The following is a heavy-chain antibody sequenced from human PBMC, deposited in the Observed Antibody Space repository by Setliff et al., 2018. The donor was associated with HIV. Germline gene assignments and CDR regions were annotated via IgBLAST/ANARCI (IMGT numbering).Heavy chain of an antibody. CDR2: IDHSGST. D-gene: IGHD3-10*01. V-gene: IGHV4-34*01. J-gene: IGHJ4*02. CDR1: GGSVSGYY. Sequence: LSLTCAVYGGSVSGYYWSWIRQPPGKGLEWIGEIDHSGSTNYNPSLKSRVTISVDTSRSQFSLKLSSVTAADTAVYYCARGRDKYGPIDYWGQGTLVTVSS. CDR3: ARGRDKYGPIDY.